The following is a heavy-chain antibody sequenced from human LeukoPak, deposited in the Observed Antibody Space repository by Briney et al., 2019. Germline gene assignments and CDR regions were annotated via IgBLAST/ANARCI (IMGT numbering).Heavy chain of an antibody. Sequence: SETLSLTCTVSGGSISSHYWSWIRQPPGKGLEWIGYIYYSGSTNYNPSLNSRVTMSVDTSKNQFSLKLSSVTAADTAVYYCARQIAVAGKAGFAYCGQGTLVTVS. CDR3: ARQIAVAGKAGFAY. CDR2: IYYSGST. D-gene: IGHD6-19*01. V-gene: IGHV4-59*08. J-gene: IGHJ4*02. CDR1: GGSISSHY.